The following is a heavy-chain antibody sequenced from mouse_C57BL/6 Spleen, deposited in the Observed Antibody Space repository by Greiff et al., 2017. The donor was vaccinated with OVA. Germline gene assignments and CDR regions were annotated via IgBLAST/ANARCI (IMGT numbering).Heavy chain of an antibody. CDR2: IYPRSGNT. J-gene: IGHJ1*03. CDR3: ARNYYGSSDGWYFDV. V-gene: IGHV1-81*01. Sequence: QVQLKESGAELARPGASVKLSCKASGYTFTSYGISWVKQRTGQGLEWIGEIYPRSGNTYYNEKFKGKATLTADKSSSTAYMELRSLTSEDSAVYFCARNYYGSSDGWYFDVWGTGTTGTVSS. CDR1: GYTFTSYG. D-gene: IGHD1-1*01.